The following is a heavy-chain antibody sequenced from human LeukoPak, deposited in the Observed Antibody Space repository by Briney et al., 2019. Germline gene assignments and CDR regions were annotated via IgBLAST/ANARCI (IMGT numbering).Heavy chain of an antibody. D-gene: IGHD3-10*01. V-gene: IGHV6-1*01. CDR3: ARGSRDLVDY. Sequence: SQTLTLTCAVSGVSFSSNSTGWNWIRQSTSRGLEWLGRTYYRSKWYNDSAVSVNSRININPDTSKIQFSLQLNSLTPERTAVYYCARGSRDLVDYWGQGTLVTVSS. J-gene: IGHJ4*02. CDR2: TYYRSKWYN. CDR1: GVSFSSNSTG.